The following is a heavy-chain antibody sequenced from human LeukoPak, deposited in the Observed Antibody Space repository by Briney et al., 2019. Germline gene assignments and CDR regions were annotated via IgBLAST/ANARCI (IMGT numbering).Heavy chain of an antibody. CDR1: GGSFSGYY. CDR2: INHSGST. J-gene: IGHJ6*02. CDR3: ARSSQLWPYYYYGMDV. V-gene: IGHV4-34*01. D-gene: IGHD5-18*01. Sequence: PSETLSLTCAVYGGSFSGYYWSWIRQPPGKGLEWIGEINHSGSTNYNPSLKSRVTISVDTSKNQFSLKLSPVTAADTAVYYCARSSQLWPYYYYGMDVWGQGTTVTVSS.